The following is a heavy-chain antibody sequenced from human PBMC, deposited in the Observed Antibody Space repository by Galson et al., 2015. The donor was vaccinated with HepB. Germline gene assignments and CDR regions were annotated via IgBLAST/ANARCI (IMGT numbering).Heavy chain of an antibody. V-gene: IGHV5-51*01. CDR3: ARRGVRGSDYYYYGMDV. J-gene: IGHJ6*02. CDR1: GYSFTSYW. D-gene: IGHD3-10*01. Sequence: QSGAEVKKPGESLKISCKGSGYSFTSYWIGWVRQMPGKGLEWMGIIYPGDSDTRYSPSFQGQVTISADKSISTAYLQWSSLKASDSAIDYCARRGVRGSDYYYYGMDVWGQGTTVTVSS. CDR2: IYPGDSDT.